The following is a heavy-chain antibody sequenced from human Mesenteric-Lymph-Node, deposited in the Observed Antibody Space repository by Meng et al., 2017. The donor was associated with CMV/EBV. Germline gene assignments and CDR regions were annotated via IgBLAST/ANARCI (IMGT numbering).Heavy chain of an antibody. J-gene: IGHJ4*02. CDR1: GFNFGDYG. CDR3: ARDLIGPLDY. Sequence: LSCAASGFNFGDYGMSWVRQPPGKGPEWVSGINWNGATTGYADSVKGRFTISRDNAKNSLYLQMNSLRAEDTALYYCARDLIGPLDYWGQETLVTVSS. CDR2: INWNGATT. D-gene: IGHD3-16*02. V-gene: IGHV3-20*04.